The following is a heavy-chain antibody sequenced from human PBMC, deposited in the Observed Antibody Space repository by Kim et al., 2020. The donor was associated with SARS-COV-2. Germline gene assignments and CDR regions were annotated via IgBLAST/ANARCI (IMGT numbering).Heavy chain of an antibody. D-gene: IGHD5-12*01. CDR2: ISSSSSTI. CDR3: ARPGSPSGYEYYFDY. V-gene: IGHV3-48*02. Sequence: GGSLRLSCAASGFTFSSYSMNWVRQAPGKGLEWVSYISSSSSTIYYADSVKGRFTISIDNAKNSLYLQMNSRRDEDTAVYYCARPGSPSGYEYYFDYWGQGTLVTVSS. J-gene: IGHJ4*02. CDR1: GFTFSSYS.